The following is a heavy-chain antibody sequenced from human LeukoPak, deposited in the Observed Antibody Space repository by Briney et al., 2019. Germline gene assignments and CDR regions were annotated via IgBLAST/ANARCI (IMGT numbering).Heavy chain of an antibody. CDR3: AREGGFYRPLDY. D-gene: IGHD3-3*01. Sequence: SETLSLTCTVSGGSISGYCWSWVRQPPGKGLEWIGEVHLDGRTNYNPSLKSRLIMSVDLPENHISLKLTSVTAADTAVYYCAREGGFYRPLDYSGQGTLVTVSS. J-gene: IGHJ4*02. CDR2: VHLDGRT. CDR1: GGSISGYC. V-gene: IGHV4-59*12.